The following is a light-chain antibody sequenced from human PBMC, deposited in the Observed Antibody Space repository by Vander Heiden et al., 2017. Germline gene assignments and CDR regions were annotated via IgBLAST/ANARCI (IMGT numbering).Light chain of an antibody. CDR1: SPNIGAGYD. V-gene: IGLV1-40*01. CDR3: QSYDSSLSGVV. CDR2: GNN. Sequence: QSVLTQPPSVSRAPGQRVTISCTGRSPNIGAGYDVRWYQQLPGTAPKLVIYGNNNRPSGVPDRFSGSKSGTSASLAITGLQSEDEADYYCQSYDSSLSGVVFGGGTKLTVL. J-gene: IGLJ2*01.